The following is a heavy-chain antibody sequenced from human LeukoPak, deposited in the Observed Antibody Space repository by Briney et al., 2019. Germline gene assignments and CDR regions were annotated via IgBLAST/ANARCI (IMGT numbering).Heavy chain of an antibody. J-gene: IGHJ3*02. CDR2: ITTNSNYI. CDR3: TRGEWELHAFDI. D-gene: IGHD1-26*01. V-gene: IGHV3-21*01. Sequence: GGSLRLSCAASGFTFSPYNMNWVRQAPGKGLEWVSSITTNSNYIYYADSVKGRFTISRDNARNSLFLQMNSLRAEDTAVYYCTRGEWELHAFDIWGQGTVVTVSS. CDR1: GFTFSPYN.